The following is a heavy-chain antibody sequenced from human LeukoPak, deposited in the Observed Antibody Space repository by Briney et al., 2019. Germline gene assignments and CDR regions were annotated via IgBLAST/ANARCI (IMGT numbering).Heavy chain of an antibody. CDR1: GYTFTSYG. CDR3: ARTPPRWRDKHNWFDP. CDR2: MNPNSGNT. Sequence: ASVKVSCKASGYTFTSYGISWVRQATGQGLEWIGWMNPNSGNTGYAQKFQGRVTMTRNTSISTAYMELSSLRSDDTAVYYCARTPPRWRDKHNWFDPWGQGTLVTVSS. D-gene: IGHD2-15*01. V-gene: IGHV1-8*02. J-gene: IGHJ5*02.